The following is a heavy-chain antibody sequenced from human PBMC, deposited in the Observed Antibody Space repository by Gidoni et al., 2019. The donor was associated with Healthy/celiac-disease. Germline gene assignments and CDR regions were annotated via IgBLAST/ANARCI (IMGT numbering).Heavy chain of an antibody. J-gene: IGHJ4*02. CDR3: AKDGDGYNWEAY. D-gene: IGHD5-12*01. CDR1: GFTFDDYA. Sequence: EVQLVESGGGLVQPGRSLRLSCAAPGFTFDDYAMHWVRQAPGKGLEWVSGISWNSGSIGYADSVKGRFTISRDNAKNSLYLQMNSLRAEDTALYYCAKDGDGYNWEAYWGQGTLVTVSS. CDR2: ISWNSGSI. V-gene: IGHV3-9*01.